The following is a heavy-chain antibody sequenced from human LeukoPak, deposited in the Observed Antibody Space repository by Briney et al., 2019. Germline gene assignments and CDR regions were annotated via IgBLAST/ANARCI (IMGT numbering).Heavy chain of an antibody. CDR2: ISAYNGNT. J-gene: IGHJ6*02. V-gene: IGHV1-18*01. Sequence: ASVKVSCKASGYTFTSCGISWVRQAPGQGLEWMGWISAYNGNTNYAQKLQGRVTMTSDTSTSTAYMELRSLRSDDTAVYYCARERTYYYGSGGYYKKAYYYYGMDVWGQGTTVTVSS. CDR3: ARERTYYYGSGGYYKKAYYYYGMDV. CDR1: GYTFTSCG. D-gene: IGHD3-10*01.